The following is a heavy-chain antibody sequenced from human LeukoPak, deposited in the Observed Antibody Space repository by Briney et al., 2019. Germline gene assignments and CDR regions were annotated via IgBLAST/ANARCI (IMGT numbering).Heavy chain of an antibody. V-gene: IGHV4-30-2*01. D-gene: IGHD4-17*01. CDR1: GGSISSGGYS. CDR2: IYHSGST. CDR3: ARAMLVTTSHGYYYYYGMDV. J-gene: IGHJ6*02. Sequence: SQTLSLTCAVSGGSISSGGYSWSWIRQPPGKGLEWIGYIYHSGSTYYNQSLKSRVTISVDRSKNQFSLKLSSVTAADTAVYYCARAMLVTTSHGYYYYYGMDVWGQGTTVTVSS.